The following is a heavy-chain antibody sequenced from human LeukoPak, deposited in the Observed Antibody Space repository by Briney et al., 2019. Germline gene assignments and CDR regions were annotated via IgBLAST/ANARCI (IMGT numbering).Heavy chain of an antibody. V-gene: IGHV3-9*01. CDR1: GFTFSNYA. CDR2: ISWNSGSI. CDR3: AKVGGYKSGGPYYFDY. J-gene: IGHJ4*02. D-gene: IGHD5-24*01. Sequence: GGSLRLSCATSGFTFSNYAMHWVRQAPGKGLEWVSGISWNSGSIGYADSVKGRFTISRDNAKNSLYLQMNSLRAEDTALYYCAKVGGYKSGGPYYFDYWGQGTLVTVSS.